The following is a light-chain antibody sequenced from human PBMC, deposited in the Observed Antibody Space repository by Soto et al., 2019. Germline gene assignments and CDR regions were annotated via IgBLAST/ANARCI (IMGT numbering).Light chain of an antibody. CDR2: RNN. CDR3: AAWDDSLSGYV. J-gene: IGLJ1*01. CDR1: SSNIGSNY. V-gene: IGLV1-47*01. Sequence: VLTQPPSASGTRGQIGGISSSKSSSNIGSNYVYWYQQLPGTAPKLLIYRNNQRPSGVPDRFSGSKSGTSASLAISGLRSEDEADYYCAAWDDSLSGYVFGTGTKVTVL.